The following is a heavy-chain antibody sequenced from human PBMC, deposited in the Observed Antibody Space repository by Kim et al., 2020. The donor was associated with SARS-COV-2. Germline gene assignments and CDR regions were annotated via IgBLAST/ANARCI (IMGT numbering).Heavy chain of an antibody. D-gene: IGHD2-21*02. J-gene: IGHJ3*02. V-gene: IGHV4-59*01. CDR1: GGSISSYY. CDR2: IYYSGST. Sequence: SETLSLTCTVSGGSISSYYWSWIRQPPGKGLEWIGYIYYSGSTNYNPSLKSRVTISVDTSKNQFSLKLSSVTAADTAVYYCARDLWGYDRYCGGDCYSGGASAFDIWGQGTMVTVSS. CDR3: ARDLWGYDRYCGGDCYSGGASAFDI.